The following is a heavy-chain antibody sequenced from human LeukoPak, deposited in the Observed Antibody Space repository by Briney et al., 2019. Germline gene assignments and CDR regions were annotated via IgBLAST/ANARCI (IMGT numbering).Heavy chain of an antibody. D-gene: IGHD6-19*01. J-gene: IGHJ3*02. CDR1: GFPFSDYY. V-gene: IGHV3-11*01. CDR2: ISSSGSTI. Sequence: GGSLRLSCAASGFPFSDYYMSWLRQAPGKGLEWVSYISSSGSTIYYADSVKGRFTISRDNAKNSLYLQMNSLRAEDTAVYYCARVGRSGWYGKSAFEIWGQGTMVTVAS. CDR3: ARVGRSGWYGKSAFEI.